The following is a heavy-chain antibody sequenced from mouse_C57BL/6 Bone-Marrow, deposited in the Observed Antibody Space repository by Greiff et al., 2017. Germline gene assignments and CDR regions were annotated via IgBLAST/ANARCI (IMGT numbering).Heavy chain of an antibody. D-gene: IGHD1-1*01. CDR3: AILHYAMGY. V-gene: IGHV1-22*01. Sequence: VQLQQSGPELVKPGASVKMSCKASGYTFTDYNMHWVKQSHGKSLEWIGYINPNNGGTSYNQKFKGKATLTVNKSSSTAYMELLSLTSEDSAVYYCAILHYAMGYWGQGASVTVS. CDR2: INPNNGGT. J-gene: IGHJ4*01. CDR1: GYTFTDYN.